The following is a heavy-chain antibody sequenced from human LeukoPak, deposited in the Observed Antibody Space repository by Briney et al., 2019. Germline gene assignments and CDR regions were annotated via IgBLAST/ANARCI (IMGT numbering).Heavy chain of an antibody. J-gene: IGHJ5*02. CDR2: IRSKANNYAT. Sequence: GGSLRLSCAASGFSFSDSAVHWVRRASGKGLEWVGRIRSKANNYATAYGASVKGRFTISRDDSRTTAYLQMNSLETEDTAVYYCHCSGGNCYKPWGQGTLVTVSS. D-gene: IGHD2-15*01. CDR3: HCSGGNCYKP. CDR1: GFSFSDSA. V-gene: IGHV3-73*01.